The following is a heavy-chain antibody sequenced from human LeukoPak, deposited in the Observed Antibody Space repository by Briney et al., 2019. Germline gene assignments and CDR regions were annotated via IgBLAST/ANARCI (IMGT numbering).Heavy chain of an antibody. CDR3: AKAARYYYDSSYFDY. CDR2: MSYDGGIE. J-gene: IGHJ4*02. D-gene: IGHD3-22*01. CDR1: GFTFNNYV. V-gene: IGHV3-30-3*01. Sequence: GGSLRLSCAASGFTFNNYVMHWVRQVPGKGLEWVAVMSYDGGIEFYADSVKGRFTISRDNSKNTLYLQMNSLRAEDTAVYYCAKAARYYYDSSYFDYWGQGTLVTVSS.